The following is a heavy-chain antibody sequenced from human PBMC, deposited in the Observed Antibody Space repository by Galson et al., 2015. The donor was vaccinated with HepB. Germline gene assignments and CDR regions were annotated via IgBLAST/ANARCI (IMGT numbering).Heavy chain of an antibody. CDR3: ATDCYVHDVFDT. CDR2: FDPKDGHR. D-gene: IGHD3-16*01. V-gene: IGHV1-24*01. J-gene: IGHJ5*02. CDR1: GYTLTKSS. Sequence: SVKVSCKVSGYTLTKSSIHWVRLAPGKGLEWMASFDPKDGHRIYAEILQGRVTVTGDTSAGTVYMELSSLTSEDTAVYYCATDCYVHDVFDTWGQGSLVTVSS.